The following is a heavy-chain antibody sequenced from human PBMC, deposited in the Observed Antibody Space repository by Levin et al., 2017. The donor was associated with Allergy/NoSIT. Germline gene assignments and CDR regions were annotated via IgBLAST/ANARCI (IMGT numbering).Heavy chain of an antibody. CDR2: IYHSGST. J-gene: IGHJ3*02. CDR1: GGSISSSNW. Sequence: SETLSLACAVSGGSISSSNWWSWVRQPPGKGLEWIGEIYHSGSTNYNPSLKSRVTISVDKSKNQFSQKLSSVTAADTAVYYCARAEKYYDFWSGYVGATDAFDIWGQGTMVTVSS. V-gene: IGHV4-4*02. CDR3: ARAEKYYDFWSGYVGATDAFDI. D-gene: IGHD3-3*01.